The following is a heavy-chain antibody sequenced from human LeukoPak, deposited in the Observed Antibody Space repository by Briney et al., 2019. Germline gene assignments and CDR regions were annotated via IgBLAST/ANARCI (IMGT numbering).Heavy chain of an antibody. J-gene: IGHJ4*02. CDR1: GYFFTTYW. D-gene: IGHD3-22*01. Sequence: AESLKISCQVSGYFFTTYWIAWVRQMPGKGLEWMGDIYPGNSDTKYSPSFQGQVTFSADKSISTAYLQWGSLQASDTAMYYCARLDGRGYYFWGQGTLVTVSS. CDR3: ARLDGRGYYF. CDR2: IYPGNSDT. V-gene: IGHV5-51*01.